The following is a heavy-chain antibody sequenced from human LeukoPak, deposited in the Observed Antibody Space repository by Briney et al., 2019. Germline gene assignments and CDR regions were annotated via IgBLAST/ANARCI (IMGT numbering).Heavy chain of an antibody. CDR3: TTYSSSWDPPVY. D-gene: IGHD6-13*01. V-gene: IGHV3-15*01. Sequence: PGGSLRLSCAASGFTFSNAWMSWVRQAPGKGLEWVGRIKSKTDGGTTDYAAPVKGRFTISRDDSKNTLYLQMNSLKTEDTAVYYCTTYSSSWDPPVYWGQGTLVTVSS. CDR1: GFTFSNAW. CDR2: IKSKTDGGTT. J-gene: IGHJ4*02.